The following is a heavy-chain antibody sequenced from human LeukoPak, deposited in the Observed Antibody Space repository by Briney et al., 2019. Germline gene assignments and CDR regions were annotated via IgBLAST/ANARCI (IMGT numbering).Heavy chain of an antibody. CDR3: ARDCWGIKVMDGFDN. D-gene: IGHD2-8*01. V-gene: IGHV3-7*01. Sequence: GGSLRLSCAASGFTFSTYYMSWVRQAPGKGLEWVANIKQDGSEKKYVDSVKGRFTISRDNAKNSLYLQMNSLGVEDTALYYCARDCWGIKVMDGFDNWGQGTLVTVSS. J-gene: IGHJ4*02. CDR1: GFTFSTYY. CDR2: IKQDGSEK.